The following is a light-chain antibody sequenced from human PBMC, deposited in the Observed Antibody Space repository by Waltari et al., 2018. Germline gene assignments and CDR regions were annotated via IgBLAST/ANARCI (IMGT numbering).Light chain of an antibody. CDR1: SSNIGSYT. J-gene: IGLJ3*02. Sequence: QSVLTQPPSASGTPGQRVTISCSGSSSNIGSYTVNWYQQFPGTAPKPLIYSNDQRPSGVPDRFSGSKSGTSASLAISGLQSEEEADYYCATWDDRLNGQGVFGGGTRLTVL. CDR2: SND. V-gene: IGLV1-44*01. CDR3: ATWDDRLNGQGV.